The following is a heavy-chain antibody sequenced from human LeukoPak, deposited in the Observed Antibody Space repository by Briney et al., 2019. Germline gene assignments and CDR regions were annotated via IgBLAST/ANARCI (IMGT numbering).Heavy chain of an antibody. Sequence: ASVKVSCKASGYTFTSYDINWVRQATGQGREWMGWMNPNSGNTGYAQKFQDRLTMTRNTSISTAYMELSSLRSEDTAVYYCARFGNYYPFDYWGQGTLVTVSS. J-gene: IGHJ4*02. D-gene: IGHD4-11*01. CDR2: MNPNSGNT. CDR1: GYTFTSYD. CDR3: ARFGNYYPFDY. V-gene: IGHV1-8*01.